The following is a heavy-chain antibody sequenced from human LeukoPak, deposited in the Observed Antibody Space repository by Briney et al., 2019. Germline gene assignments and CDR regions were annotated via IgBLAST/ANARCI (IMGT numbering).Heavy chain of an antibody. CDR3: ARGRNYDFWSGYYIWFDP. CDR2: INSDGSST. CDR1: GFTFSSYW. J-gene: IGHJ5*02. V-gene: IGHV3-74*01. Sequence: GGSLRLSCAASGFTFSSYWMHWVRQAPGKGLVWVSRINSDGSSTGYADSVKGRFTISRDNAKNTLYLQMNSLRAEDTAVYYCARGRNYDFWSGYYIWFDPWGQGTLVTVSS. D-gene: IGHD3-3*01.